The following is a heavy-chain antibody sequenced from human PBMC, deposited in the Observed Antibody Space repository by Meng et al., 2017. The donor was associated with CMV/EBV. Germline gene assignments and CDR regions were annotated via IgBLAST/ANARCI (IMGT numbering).Heavy chain of an antibody. J-gene: IGHJ4*02. Sequence: GESLKISCAASGFTFSSYWMHWVRQAPGKGLVWVSRINSDGSSTSYADSVKGRFTISRDNAKNTLYLQMNSLRAKDTAVYYCARVVRGGSYLGGDYFDYWGQGTLVTVSS. D-gene: IGHD1-26*01. CDR3: ARVVRGGSYLGGDYFDY. V-gene: IGHV3-74*01. CDR1: GFTFSSYW. CDR2: INSDGSST.